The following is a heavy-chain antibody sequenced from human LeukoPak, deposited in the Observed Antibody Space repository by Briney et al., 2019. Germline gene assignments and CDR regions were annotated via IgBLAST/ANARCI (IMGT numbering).Heavy chain of an antibody. J-gene: IGHJ4*02. Sequence: GGSLRLSCAASGFTFSSYAMSWVRQAPGKGLEWVSAISGSGGSTYYADSVKGRFTISRDNSKNTLYLQMNSLRVEDTAVYFCARWGAGATIDYWGQGTLVTVSS. V-gene: IGHV3-23*01. CDR1: GFTFSSYA. CDR3: ARWGAGATIDY. CDR2: ISGSGGST. D-gene: IGHD1-26*01.